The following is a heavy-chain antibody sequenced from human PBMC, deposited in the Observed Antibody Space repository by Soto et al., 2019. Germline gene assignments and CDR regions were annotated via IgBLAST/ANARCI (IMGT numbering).Heavy chain of an antibody. D-gene: IGHD2-8*01. CDR2: IYHSGST. V-gene: IGHV4-4*02. J-gene: IGHJ5*02. CDR1: VGSISSSNW. Sequence: PSETLSFTCAVSVGSISSSNWWIWVRHPPGKGLEWIGEIYHSGSTNYNPSLKSRVTISLDKSKNQSSLNLSSVTAADTAVYYCARKLMVYANIPTRQWFDPWGQGTLVTVSS. CDR3: ARKLMVYANIPTRQWFDP.